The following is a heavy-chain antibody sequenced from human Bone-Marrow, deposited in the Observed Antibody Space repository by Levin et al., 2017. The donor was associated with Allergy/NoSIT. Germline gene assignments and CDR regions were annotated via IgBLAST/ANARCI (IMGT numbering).Heavy chain of an antibody. D-gene: IGHD6-19*01. Sequence: ASVKVSCKTSGYIFTRFAINWMRQAPGQGLEWVGSINTNTGSPTYAQAFTGRFVFSLDTSVSTTILQISSLKTEDSAVYYCARGRMLAVAGTERYNWFDPWGQGTLVTVSS. J-gene: IGHJ5*02. CDR2: INTNTGSP. CDR1: GYIFTRFA. V-gene: IGHV7-4-1*02. CDR3: ARGRMLAVAGTERYNWFDP.